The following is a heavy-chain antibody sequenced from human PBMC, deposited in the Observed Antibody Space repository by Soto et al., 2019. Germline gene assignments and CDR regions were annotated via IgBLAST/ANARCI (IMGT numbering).Heavy chain of an antibody. V-gene: IGHV1-18*04. CDR3: ARVRGIAAAGSFDY. CDR1: GSPFTRYG. Sequence: SGKVSCQSSGSPFTRYGISWVRQAPGQGLEWMGWISAYNGNTNYAQKLQGRVTMTTDTSTSTAYMELRSLRSDDTAVYYCARVRGIAAAGSFDYWGQGNLVTVSS. D-gene: IGHD6-13*01. J-gene: IGHJ4*02. CDR2: ISAYNGNT.